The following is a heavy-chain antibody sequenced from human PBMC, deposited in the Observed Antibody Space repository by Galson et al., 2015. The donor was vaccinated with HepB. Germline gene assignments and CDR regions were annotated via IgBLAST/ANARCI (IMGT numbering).Heavy chain of an antibody. J-gene: IGHJ4*02. V-gene: IGHV3-30*18. CDR2: ISGDGTNL. CDR3: AKGPRYSSGWYVDY. Sequence: SLRLSCAASGFTFSSYEMNWVRQAPGKGLEWVAVISGDGTNLYYADSVKGRFTISRDNSKNTLYLQMNSLRPEDTAVYYCAKGPRYSSGWYVDYWGQGTLVTVSS. D-gene: IGHD6-19*01. CDR1: GFTFSSYE.